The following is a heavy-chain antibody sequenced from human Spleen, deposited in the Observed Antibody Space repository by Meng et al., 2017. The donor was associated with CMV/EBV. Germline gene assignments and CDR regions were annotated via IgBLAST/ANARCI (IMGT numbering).Heavy chain of an antibody. Sequence: QLQLQGPGPGLVKPSETLSLTCTGSGGSISSGGYYWAWIRQHPGEGLEWIGSVVYSGTTYYTSSLKSRVSISVDTSKNQFSLKLSSVTAADTAVYYCARHHHSPTFDYWGQGTLVTVFS. CDR1: GGSISSGGYY. CDR3: ARHHHSPTFDY. CDR2: VVYSGTT. J-gene: IGHJ4*02. D-gene: IGHD1-14*01. V-gene: IGHV4-39*01.